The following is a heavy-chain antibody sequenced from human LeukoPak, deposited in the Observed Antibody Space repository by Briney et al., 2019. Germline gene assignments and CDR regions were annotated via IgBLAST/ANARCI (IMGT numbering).Heavy chain of an antibody. CDR2: INWNGGST. J-gene: IGHJ4*02. V-gene: IGHV3-20*04. Sequence: PGGSLRLSCAASGFTFDDYGMSWVRQAPGKGLEWVYGINWNGGSTGYADSVKGRFTIYRDNAKNSLYLQMNSLRAEDTALYYCARDGLAVYYDSSGYSYYFDYWGQGTLVTVSS. CDR3: ARDGLAVYYDSSGYSYYFDY. D-gene: IGHD3-22*01. CDR1: GFTFDDYG.